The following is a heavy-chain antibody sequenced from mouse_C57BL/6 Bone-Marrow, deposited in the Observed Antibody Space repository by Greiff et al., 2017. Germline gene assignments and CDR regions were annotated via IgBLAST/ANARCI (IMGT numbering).Heavy chain of an antibody. Sequence: EVKLEESGGGLVQPGGSLKLSCAASGFTFSDYGMAWVRQAPRKGPEWVAFISNLAYSIYYADTVTGRFTISRENAKNTLYLEMSSLRSEDTAMYYCARRSGYGFDYWGQGTTLTVSS. D-gene: IGHD3-2*02. V-gene: IGHV5-15*04. J-gene: IGHJ2*01. CDR3: ARRSGYGFDY. CDR2: ISNLAYSI. CDR1: GFTFSDYG.